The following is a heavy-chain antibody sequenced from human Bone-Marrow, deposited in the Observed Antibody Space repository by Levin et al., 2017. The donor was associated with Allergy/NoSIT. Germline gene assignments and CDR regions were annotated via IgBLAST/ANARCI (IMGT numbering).Heavy chain of an antibody. D-gene: IGHD2-15*01. CDR3: AKDLVVVVAATITERTSCMDV. CDR1: GFTFSSYG. CDR2: ISYDGSNK. Sequence: GGSLRLSCAASGFTFSSYGMHWVRQAPGKGLEWVAVISYDGSNKYYADSVKGRFTISRDNSKNTLYLQMNSLRAEDTAVYYCAKDLVVVVAATITERTSCMDVWGQGTTVTVSS. J-gene: IGHJ6*02. V-gene: IGHV3-30*18.